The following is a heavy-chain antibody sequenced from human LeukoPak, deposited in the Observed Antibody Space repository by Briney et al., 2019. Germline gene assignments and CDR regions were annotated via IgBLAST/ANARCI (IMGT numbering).Heavy chain of an antibody. V-gene: IGHV3-49*04. CDR2: IRSKAYGGTT. J-gene: IGHJ6*03. CDR3: TRDRRITIFGVDPYYYYMDV. CDR1: GFTFGDYA. D-gene: IGHD3-3*01. Sequence: PGRSLRLSCTASGFTFGDYAMSWVRQAPGKGLEWVGFIRSKAYGGTTEYAASVKGRFTISRDDSISIAYLQMNSLKTEDTAVYYCTRDRRITIFGVDPYYYYMDVWGKGTTVTVSS.